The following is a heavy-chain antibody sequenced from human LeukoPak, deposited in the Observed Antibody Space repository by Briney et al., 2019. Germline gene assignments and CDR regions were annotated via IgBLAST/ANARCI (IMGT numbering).Heavy chain of an antibody. D-gene: IGHD3-22*01. CDR2: IYYSGST. Sequence: PSETLSLTCTVSGGSISSSNYYWGWIRQPPGKGLEWIGNIYYSGSTYYNPSLESRVTISVDTSKNQFSLKLSSVTAADTAMYYCARYWGPYDNSGAYFDYWGQGTLVTVSS. CDR1: GGSISSSNYY. CDR3: ARYWGPYDNSGAYFDY. V-gene: IGHV4-39*01. J-gene: IGHJ4*02.